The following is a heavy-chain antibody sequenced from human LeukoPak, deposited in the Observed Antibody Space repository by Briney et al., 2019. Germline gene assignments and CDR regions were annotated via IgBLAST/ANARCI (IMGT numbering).Heavy chain of an antibody. CDR2: INPHSGDT. CDR3: ARDTYYLEYSSSSTLFDY. Sequence: ASVKVSCKASGYTFTDYYMHWVRQAPGRGLEWMGWINPHSGDTNYAQTFQGRVTMTTDTSTSTAYMELRSLRSDDTAVYYCARDTYYLEYSSSSTLFDYWGQGTLVTVSS. V-gene: IGHV1-2*02. D-gene: IGHD6-6*01. J-gene: IGHJ4*02. CDR1: GYTFTDYY.